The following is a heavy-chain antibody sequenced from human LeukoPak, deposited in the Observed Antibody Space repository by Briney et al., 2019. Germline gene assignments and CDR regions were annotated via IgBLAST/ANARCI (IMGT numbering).Heavy chain of an antibody. Sequence: GGSLRLSCAASGFTFSSYSMNWVRQAPGKGLEWVSYISSSGSTIYYADSVKGRFTISRDNAKNSLYLQMNSLRAEDTAVYYCAELAITMIGGVWGKGTTVTISS. CDR1: GFTFSSYS. D-gene: IGHD3-10*02. V-gene: IGHV3-48*04. CDR3: AELAITMIGGV. CDR2: ISSSGSTI. J-gene: IGHJ6*04.